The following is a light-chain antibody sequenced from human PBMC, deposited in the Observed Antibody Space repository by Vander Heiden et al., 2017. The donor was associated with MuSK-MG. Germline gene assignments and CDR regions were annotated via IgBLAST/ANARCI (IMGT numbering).Light chain of an antibody. Sequence: DIQMTQSPSSLSASIGDRVTITCRASQTINSYLNWYQQKPGKAPKLLIYTASRLQSGVPSRFSGSGSGTDFTLTISSLQPEDFATYYCQQSHSGWTFGQRTKVEIK. V-gene: IGKV1-39*01. CDR1: QTINSY. CDR3: QQSHSGWT. J-gene: IGKJ1*01. CDR2: TAS.